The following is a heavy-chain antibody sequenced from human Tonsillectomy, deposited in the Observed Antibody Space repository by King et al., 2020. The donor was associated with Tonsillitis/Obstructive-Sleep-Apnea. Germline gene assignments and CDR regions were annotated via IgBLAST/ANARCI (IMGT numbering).Heavy chain of an antibody. CDR1: GGSISSYY. V-gene: IGHV4-59*08. Sequence: LQLQESGPGLVKPSETLSLTCTVSGGSISSYYWSWIRQPPGKGLEWIGYIYYSGSTNYNPSLKSRVTISVDTSKNQFSLKLRSVTAADTAVYYCARVPTGLYYYYYMDVWGKGTTVTVSS. CDR3: ARVPTGLYYYYYMDV. D-gene: IGHD3-9*01. CDR2: IYYSGST. J-gene: IGHJ6*03.